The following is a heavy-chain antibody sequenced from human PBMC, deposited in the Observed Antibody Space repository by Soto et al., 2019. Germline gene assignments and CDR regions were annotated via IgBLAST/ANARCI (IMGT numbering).Heavy chain of an antibody. CDR2: IWYDGSNK. CDR1: GFTFSTYA. J-gene: IGHJ4*02. Sequence: VGSLRLSCAVSGFTFSTYAMHWVRQAPGKGLEWVAVIWYDGSNKYYADSLKGRFIISRDNSKNTLYLQMNSLRAEDTAVYYCARGLTLDYYDSSGYPYFDYWGQGTLVTVSS. V-gene: IGHV3-33*01. D-gene: IGHD3-22*01. CDR3: ARGLTLDYYDSSGYPYFDY.